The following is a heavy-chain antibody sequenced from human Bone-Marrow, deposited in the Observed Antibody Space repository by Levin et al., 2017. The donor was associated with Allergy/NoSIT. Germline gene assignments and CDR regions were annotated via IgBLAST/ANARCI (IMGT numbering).Heavy chain of an antibody. J-gene: IGHJ5*01. V-gene: IGHV3-20*04. CDR2: INCNGGST. CDR3: AREPYCSSSSNWFDS. Sequence: GGSLRLSCAASGFPYDDHAMSWVRRAPGKGLEWVSGINCNGGSTSYGDAVKGRFTISRDNAKNSVFLQMNSLRVEDTAFYYCAREPYCSSSSNWFDSWGQGILVIVSS. D-gene: IGHD6-6*01. CDR1: GFPYDDHA.